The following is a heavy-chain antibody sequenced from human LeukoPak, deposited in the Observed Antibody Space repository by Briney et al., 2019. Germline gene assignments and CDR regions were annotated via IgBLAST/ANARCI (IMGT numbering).Heavy chain of an antibody. CDR1: GFTFSSYS. D-gene: IGHD1-26*01. CDR3: ARDSLSDSGSYMDMHAFDI. J-gene: IGHJ3*02. CDR2: ISSSSYI. Sequence: GSLRLSCAASGFTFSSYSMNWVRQAPGKGLEWVSSISSSSYIYYADSVKGRFTISRDNAKNTLYLQMNSLRAEDTAVYYCARDSLSDSGSYMDMHAFDIWGQGTMVTVSS. V-gene: IGHV3-21*01.